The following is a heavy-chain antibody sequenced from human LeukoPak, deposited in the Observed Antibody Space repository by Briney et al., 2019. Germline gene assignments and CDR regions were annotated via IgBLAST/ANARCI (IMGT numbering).Heavy chain of an antibody. D-gene: IGHD6-6*01. CDR3: ARDIAARPDDWFDP. V-gene: IGHV1-69*04. CDR1: GGTFSSYA. J-gene: IGHJ5*02. Sequence: ASVKVSCKASGGTFSSYAISWVRQAPGQGLEWMGRIIPIFGIANYAQKFQGRVTITADKSTSTAYMELSSLRSEDTAVYYCARDIAARPDDWFDPWGQGTLVTVSS. CDR2: IIPIFGIA.